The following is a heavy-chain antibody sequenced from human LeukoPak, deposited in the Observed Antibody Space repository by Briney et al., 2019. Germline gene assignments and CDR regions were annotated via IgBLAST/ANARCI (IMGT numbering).Heavy chain of an antibody. CDR2: IYTSGST. V-gene: IGHV4-4*07. CDR3: ARPTIFEYYFDY. Sequence: PSETLSLTCTVSGGSISTYYWSWIRQPAGKGLEWIGRIYTSGSTNYNPSLRSRVTMSVDTSKNQFSLNLSSVTAADTAVYYCARPTIFEYYFDYWGQGTLVTVSS. D-gene: IGHD3-9*01. CDR1: GGSISTYY. J-gene: IGHJ4*02.